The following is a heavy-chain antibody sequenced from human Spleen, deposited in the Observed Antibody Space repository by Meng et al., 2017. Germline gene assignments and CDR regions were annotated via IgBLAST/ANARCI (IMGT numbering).Heavy chain of an antibody. CDR3: ARDPVKGVSRNWFDP. Sequence: GESLKISCAASGFTFSSYWMHWIRQVPGKGLVWVARIDDDGTNPSYADPVKGRFTIPRDNAKNTMYLQMNNLRTEDTAVYYCARDPVKGVSRNWFDPWGQGTLVTVSS. D-gene: IGHD3-3*01. CDR1: GFTFSSYW. J-gene: IGHJ5*02. V-gene: IGHV3-74*01. CDR2: IDDDGTNP.